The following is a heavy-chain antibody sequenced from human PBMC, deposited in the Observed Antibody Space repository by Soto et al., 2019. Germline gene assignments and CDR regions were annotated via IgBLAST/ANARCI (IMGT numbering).Heavy chain of an antibody. V-gene: IGHV4-59*01. D-gene: IGHD6-19*01. J-gene: IGHJ4*02. CDR1: GGSITSYY. CDR2: IYYSGST. CDR3: ARDIGGSSGWYVDY. Sequence: KPSETLSLTCTVSGGSITSYYWSWIRQPPGKGLEWIGYIYYSGSTSYNPSLKSRVTISLDTPKNQFSLKLSSVTAADTAVYYCARDIGGSSGWYVDYWGRGTLVTVSS.